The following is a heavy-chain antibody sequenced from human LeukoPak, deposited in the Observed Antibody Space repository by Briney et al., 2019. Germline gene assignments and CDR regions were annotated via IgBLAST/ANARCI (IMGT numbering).Heavy chain of an antibody. J-gene: IGHJ3*02. CDR1: GFTFSSYS. Sequence: GGSLRLSCAASGFTFSSYSMNWVRQAPGKGLEWVSSISSSSSYIYYADSVKGRFTISRDNAKNSLYLQMNSLRAEDTAVYYCARDPVAGLTPDAFDIWGQGTMVTASS. D-gene: IGHD6-19*01. CDR2: ISSSSSYI. CDR3: ARDPVAGLTPDAFDI. V-gene: IGHV3-21*01.